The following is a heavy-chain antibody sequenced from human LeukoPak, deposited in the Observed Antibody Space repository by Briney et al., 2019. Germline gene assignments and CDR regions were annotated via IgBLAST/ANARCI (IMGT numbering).Heavy chain of an antibody. J-gene: IGHJ4*02. CDR3: ARGPYSSSSGDYFDY. D-gene: IGHD6-6*01. CDR2: IYYSGST. V-gene: IGHV4-59*01. Sequence: SETLSLTCTVSGGSISSYYWSWIRQPPGKGLEWIGYIYYSGSTNYNPSLKSRVTISVDTSKNQISLKLSSVTAADTAVYYCARGPYSSSSGDYFDYWGQGTLVTVSS. CDR1: GGSISSYY.